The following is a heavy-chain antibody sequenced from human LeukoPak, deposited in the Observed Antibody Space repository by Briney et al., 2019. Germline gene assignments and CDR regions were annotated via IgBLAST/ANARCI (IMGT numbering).Heavy chain of an antibody. CDR3: ARGIIRRYSSAERGT. Sequence: SQTLSLTCAVSGGSISSGGYSWSWIRQPPGKGLEWIGYIYHSGSTYYNPSLKSRVTISVDTSKIQFSLKLSSVTAADTAVYYCARGIIRRYSSAERGTWGQGTLVTVSS. D-gene: IGHD6-25*01. V-gene: IGHV4-30-2*01. J-gene: IGHJ5*02. CDR2: IYHSGST. CDR1: GGSISSGGYS.